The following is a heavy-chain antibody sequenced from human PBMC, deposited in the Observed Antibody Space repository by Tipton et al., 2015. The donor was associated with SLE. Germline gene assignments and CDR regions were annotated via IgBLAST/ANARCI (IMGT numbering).Heavy chain of an antibody. V-gene: IGHV4-34*01. CDR1: GGSFSDYY. Sequence: TLSLTCAVYGGSFSDYYWSWIRQPPGKGLEWIGETNHSGSTNYNPSLKSRVTISVDRSKNQFSLKLSSVTAADTAVYYCARDPRGNAFDIWGQGTMVTVSS. CDR3: ARDPRGNAFDI. D-gene: IGHD3-10*01. J-gene: IGHJ3*02. CDR2: TNHSGST.